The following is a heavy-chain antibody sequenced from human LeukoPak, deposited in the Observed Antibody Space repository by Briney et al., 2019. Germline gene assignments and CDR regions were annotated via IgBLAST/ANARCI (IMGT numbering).Heavy chain of an antibody. CDR3: VNLMTFSSLDY. CDR1: GFTFSSYA. V-gene: IGHV3-64D*09. J-gene: IGHJ4*02. Sequence: GGSLRLSCSASGFTFSSYAMHWVRQAPGKGLEYVSAISSNGGSTYYADSVKGRFTTSRDNSKNTLYLQMSSLRAEDTAVYYCVNLMTFSSLDYWGQGTLVTVSS. CDR2: ISSNGGST. D-gene: IGHD2/OR15-2a*01.